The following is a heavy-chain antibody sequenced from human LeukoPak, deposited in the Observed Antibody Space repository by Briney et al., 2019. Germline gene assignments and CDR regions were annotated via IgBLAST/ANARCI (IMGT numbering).Heavy chain of an antibody. CDR1: GGSISSSSYY. D-gene: IGHD1-1*01. J-gene: IGHJ3*02. CDR3: AREVPPSPGAFDI. Sequence: SETLSLTCTVSGGSISSSSYYWSWIRQPPGKGLEWIGYIYHSGSTYYNPSLKSRVTISADRSKNQFSLKLSSVTAADTAVYYCAREVPPSPGAFDIWGRGTMVTVSP. CDR2: IYHSGST. V-gene: IGHV4-30-2*01.